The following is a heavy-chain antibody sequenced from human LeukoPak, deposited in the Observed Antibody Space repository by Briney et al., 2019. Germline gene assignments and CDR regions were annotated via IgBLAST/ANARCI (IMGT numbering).Heavy chain of an antibody. V-gene: IGHV1-46*01. CDR2: ISPSGGST. Sequence: ASVKVSCKAFGYTFTSNYMHWVRQAPGQGPEWMGVISPSGGSTTYAQKFQGRVTLTRDMSTSTDYLELSSLRSEDTAVYYCASCSGGDCYKYYFDYWGQGTLVTVSS. CDR3: ASCSGGDCYKYYFDY. D-gene: IGHD2-15*01. CDR1: GYTFTSNY. J-gene: IGHJ4*02.